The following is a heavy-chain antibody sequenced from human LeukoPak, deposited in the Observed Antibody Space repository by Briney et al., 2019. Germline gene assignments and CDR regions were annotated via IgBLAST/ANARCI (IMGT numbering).Heavy chain of an antibody. J-gene: IGHJ4*02. CDR2: ISTGSRHI. V-gene: IGHV3-21*01. CDR1: GLTFSNYI. CDR3: ARGLSGDGYNKFDY. D-gene: IGHD5-24*01. Sequence: PGGSLRLSCAASGLTFSNYIMNWVRQAPGKGLELVSSISTGSRHIYYAASVKGRFTISRDDAKNSLYLQMNSLRAEDTAVYYCARGLSGDGYNKFDYWGQGTLVTVSP.